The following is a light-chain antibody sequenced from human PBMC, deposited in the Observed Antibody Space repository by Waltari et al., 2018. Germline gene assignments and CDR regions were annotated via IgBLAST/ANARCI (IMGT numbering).Light chain of an antibody. CDR1: QRISSY. CDR2: GAT. Sequence: DIQMTQSPSSLPASVGDRVTISCRASQRISSYLNWYQQEPGKAPRLLIYGATSLQSGVPSRFSDSGSGTDFTLTISSLQPEDFATYYCQQTYKTPRTFGQGTKVDI. CDR3: QQTYKTPRT. V-gene: IGKV1-39*01. J-gene: IGKJ1*01.